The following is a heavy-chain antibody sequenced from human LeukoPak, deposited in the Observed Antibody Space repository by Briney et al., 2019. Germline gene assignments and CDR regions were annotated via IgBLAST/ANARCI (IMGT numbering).Heavy chain of an antibody. CDR2: ISGSGDST. CDR3: ARDTYRQWLTQGGYFQH. V-gene: IGHV3-23*01. CDR1: GFTFSNYG. D-gene: IGHD6-19*01. J-gene: IGHJ1*01. Sequence: GGSLRLSCAASGFTFSNYGMSWVRQAPGKGLEWVSSISGSGDSTYYADSVKGRFTISRDNSKNTLYLQMNSLRDEDTAVYYCARDTYRQWLTQGGYFQHWGQGTLVTVSS.